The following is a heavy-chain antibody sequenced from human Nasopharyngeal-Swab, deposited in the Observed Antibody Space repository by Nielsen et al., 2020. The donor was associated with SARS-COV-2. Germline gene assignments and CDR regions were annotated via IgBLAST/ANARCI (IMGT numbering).Heavy chain of an antibody. V-gene: IGHV3-33*01. D-gene: IGHD1-26*01. CDR3: ARTDSGSYAAYFDY. CDR2: IWYDGSNK. Sequence: GESLKISCAASGFTFSSYGMHWVRQAPGKGLEWVAVIWYDGSNKYYADSVKGRFTISRDNSKNTLYLQMDSLRPEDTAVYYCARTDSGSYAAYFDYWGQGTQVTVSS. J-gene: IGHJ4*02. CDR1: GFTFSSYG.